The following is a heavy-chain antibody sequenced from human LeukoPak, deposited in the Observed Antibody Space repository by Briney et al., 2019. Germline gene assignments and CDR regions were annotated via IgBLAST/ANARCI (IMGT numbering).Heavy chain of an antibody. CDR3: ARGAEQQLVRHAPPSYGMDV. J-gene: IGHJ6*02. CDR1: GYTFTSYD. V-gene: IGHV1-8*01. CDR2: MNPNSGNT. Sequence: ASVKVSCKASGYTFTSYDINWVRQATGQGLEWMGWMNPNSGNTGYAQKFQGRVTMTRNTSISTAYMELSSLRSEDTAVYYYARGAEQQLVRHAPPSYGMDVWGQGTTVTVSS. D-gene: IGHD6-13*01.